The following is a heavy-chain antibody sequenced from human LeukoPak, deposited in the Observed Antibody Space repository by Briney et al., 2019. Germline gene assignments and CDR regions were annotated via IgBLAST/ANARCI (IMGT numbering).Heavy chain of an antibody. CDR2: IYYSGTT. D-gene: IGHD1-1*01. V-gene: IGHV4-59*01. J-gene: IGHJ6*03. Sequence: SETLSLTCTVSGGSISSYYWSWIRQPPGKGLDCIGYIYYSGTTNYNPSLKSRVTISLDTSKNQFSLKLTSVTAADTAVYYCAGVSWFPGTSYYYMDVWGKGTTVTVSS. CDR1: GGSISSYY. CDR3: AGVSWFPGTSYYYMDV.